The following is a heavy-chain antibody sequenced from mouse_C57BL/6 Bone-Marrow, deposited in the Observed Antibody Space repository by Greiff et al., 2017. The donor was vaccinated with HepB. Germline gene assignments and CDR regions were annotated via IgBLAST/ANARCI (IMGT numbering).Heavy chain of an antibody. Sequence: EVQWVESGGGLVKPGGSLKLSCAASGFTFSDYGMHWVRQAPEKGLEWVAYISSGSSTIYYADTVKGRFTISRDNAKNTLFLQMTSLRSEDTAMYYCARDDGYYFYYAMDYWGQGTSVTVSS. CDR3: ARDDGYYFYYAMDY. CDR2: ISSGSSTI. V-gene: IGHV5-17*01. CDR1: GFTFSDYG. D-gene: IGHD2-3*01. J-gene: IGHJ4*01.